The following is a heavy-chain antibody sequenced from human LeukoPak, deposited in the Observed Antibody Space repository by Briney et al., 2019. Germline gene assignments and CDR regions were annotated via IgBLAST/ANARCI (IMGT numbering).Heavy chain of an antibody. CDR3: AKMGGTTLRFGY. CDR1: GFTFSSYS. CDR2: ISSSSSYI. J-gene: IGHJ4*02. D-gene: IGHD1-26*01. Sequence: GGSLRLSCAASGFTFSSYSMTWVRQAPGKGLEWVSSISSSSSYIYYADSVKGRFTISRDNAKNSLYLQMNSLRAEDTAVYYCAKMGGTTLRFGYWGQGTLVTVSS. V-gene: IGHV3-21*04.